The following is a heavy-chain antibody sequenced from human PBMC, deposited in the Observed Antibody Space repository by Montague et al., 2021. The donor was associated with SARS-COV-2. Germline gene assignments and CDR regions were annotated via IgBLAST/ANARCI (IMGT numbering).Heavy chain of an antibody. CDR1: GFTFSSYE. CDR3: ARSYDILTGYQSQALDY. J-gene: IGHJ4*02. Sequence: SLRLSCAASGFTFSSYEMNWVRQAPGKGLEWVSYISSSGSTIYYXDSVKGRFTISRDNAKNSLYPQMNSLRAEDTAVYYCARSYDILTGYQSQALDYWGQGTVVTVSS. CDR2: ISSSGSTI. V-gene: IGHV3-48*03. D-gene: IGHD3-9*01.